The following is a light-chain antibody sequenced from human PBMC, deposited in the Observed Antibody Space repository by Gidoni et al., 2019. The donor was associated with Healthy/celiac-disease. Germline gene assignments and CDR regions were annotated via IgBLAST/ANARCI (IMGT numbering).Light chain of an antibody. J-gene: IGKJ1*01. CDR1: QSVLYSSNNKHF. CDR2: WAS. CDR3: QQYYSTPQT. V-gene: IGKV4-1*01. Sequence: DIVMTQSPDSLAVSLGERATINCKSSQSVLYSSNNKHFLAWYQQKPGQPPKLLLYWASTRESGVPDRFSGSGSGTDFTLTISSLQAEDVAVYYCQQYYSTPQTFGHGTKVEIK.